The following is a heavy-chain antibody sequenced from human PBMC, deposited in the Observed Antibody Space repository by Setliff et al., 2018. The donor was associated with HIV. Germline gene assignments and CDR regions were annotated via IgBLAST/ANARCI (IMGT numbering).Heavy chain of an antibody. J-gene: IGHJ4*02. D-gene: IGHD3-22*01. V-gene: IGHV3-21*04. CDR3: AYYYDFDY. Sequence: GGSLRLSCAASGFTFRSYGMHRVRQAPGKGLEWVAYISSSSSYTHYADSVKGRFTISRDNSKNSLYLQMNSLRAEDTALYYCAYYYDFDYWGQGTLVTVSS. CDR2: ISSSSSYT. CDR1: GFTFRSYG.